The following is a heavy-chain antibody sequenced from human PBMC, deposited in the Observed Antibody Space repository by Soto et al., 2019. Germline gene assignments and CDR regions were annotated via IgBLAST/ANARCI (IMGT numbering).Heavy chain of an antibody. Sequence: QVQLVQSGAAVKKPGASVKVSCKASGYTFTSYGISWVRQAPGQGLEWMGWISAYNGNTNYAQKLQGRVTMTTDTSTSTAYMELRVLRSDDTAVYYCAGTGSCWYSGGVGWFDPWGQEPQASVSP. CDR2: ISAYNGNT. D-gene: IGHD6-13*01. J-gene: IGHJ5*02. CDR3: AGTGSCWYSGGVGWFDP. V-gene: IGHV1-18*01. CDR1: GYTFTSYG.